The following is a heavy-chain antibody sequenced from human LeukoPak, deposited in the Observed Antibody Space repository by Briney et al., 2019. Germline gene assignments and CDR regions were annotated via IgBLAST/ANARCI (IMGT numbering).Heavy chain of an antibody. CDR3: ARDLYQGDYVSDAFDI. CDR2: ISTYNGNT. J-gene: IGHJ3*02. V-gene: IGHV1-18*01. CDR1: GYTFTSYG. D-gene: IGHD4-17*01. Sequence: GASVKVSCKASGYTFTSYGISWVRQAPGQGLEWMGWISTYNGNTNYAQKFQGRVTMTTDTSTSTAYMELRSLRSDDTAVYYCARDLYQGDYVSDAFDIWGQGTMVTVSS.